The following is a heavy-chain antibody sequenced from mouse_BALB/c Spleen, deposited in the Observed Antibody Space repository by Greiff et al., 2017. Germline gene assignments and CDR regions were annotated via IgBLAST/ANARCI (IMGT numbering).Heavy chain of an antibody. CDR3: ARHGPLLWLRQEGHYAMDY. V-gene: IGHV5-12-1*01. CDR1: GFTFSSYA. Sequence: EVKLMESGGGLVKPGGSLKLSCAASGFTFSSYAMSWVRQSPEKRLEWVAYISSGGGSTYYPDTVKGRFTISRDNAKNTLYLQMSSLKSEDTAMYYCARHGPLLWLRQEGHYAMDYWGQGTSVTVSS. J-gene: IGHJ4*01. CDR2: ISSGGGST. D-gene: IGHD2-2*01.